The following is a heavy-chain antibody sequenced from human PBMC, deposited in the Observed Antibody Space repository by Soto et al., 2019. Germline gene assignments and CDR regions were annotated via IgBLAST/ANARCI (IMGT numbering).Heavy chain of an antibody. CDR2: IKQDGSEQ. V-gene: IGHV3-7*01. D-gene: IGHD6-13*01. Sequence: PGGSLRLSCAASGFTFSSYWTSWVRQAPGKGLEWVANIKQDGSEQYYVDSVKGRFTISRDNAKNSLYLQMNSLRAEDTAVYYCARDKSSWYHYYYYGMDVWGQGTTVTVYS. CDR1: GFTFSSYW. CDR3: ARDKSSWYHYYYYGMDV. J-gene: IGHJ6*02.